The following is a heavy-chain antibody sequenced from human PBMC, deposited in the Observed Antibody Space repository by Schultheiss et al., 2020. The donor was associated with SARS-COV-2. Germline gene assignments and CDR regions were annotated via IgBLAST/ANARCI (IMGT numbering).Heavy chain of an antibody. CDR2: IYYSGST. Sequence: SQTLSLTCTVSGGSVSSGSYYWSWIRQPPGKGLEWIGYIYYSGSTYYNPSLKSRVTISVDTSKNQFSLKLSSVTAADTAVYYCARASTVTTSPSFDYWGQGTLVTVSS. D-gene: IGHD4-17*01. V-gene: IGHV4-31*03. CDR1: GGSVSSGSYY. CDR3: ARASTVTTSPSFDY. J-gene: IGHJ4*02.